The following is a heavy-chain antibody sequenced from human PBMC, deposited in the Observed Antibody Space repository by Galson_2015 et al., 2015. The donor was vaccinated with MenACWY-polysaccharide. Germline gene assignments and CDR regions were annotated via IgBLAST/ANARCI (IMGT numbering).Heavy chain of an antibody. D-gene: IGHD6-6*01. Sequence: CKASGFTFTSSAVQWVRQARGQRLEWIGWIVAGSGNTNYAQNFQERVTITRDMSTSTAYMELSSLRSEDTAVYYCAADPEYSSSSLRDRFDYWGQGTLVTVSS. CDR2: IVAGSGNT. CDR1: GFTFTSSA. V-gene: IGHV1-58*01. J-gene: IGHJ4*02. CDR3: AADPEYSSSSLRDRFDY.